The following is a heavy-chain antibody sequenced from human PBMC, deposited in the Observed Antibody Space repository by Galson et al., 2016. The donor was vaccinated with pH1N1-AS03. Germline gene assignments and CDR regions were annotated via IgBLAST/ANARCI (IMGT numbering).Heavy chain of an antibody. Sequence: PALVNPTQTLTLTCSFSGFSLTSPGVCVTWVRQPPGKALEWLATIDSDDDKYFTTSLKTRLTISKATSKNQVVLTITNMDPADPATDCCARVWGAAAGYFDDWGPGNRVVVSS. J-gene: IGHJ4*02. CDR1: GFSLTSPGVC. CDR2: IDSDDDK. D-gene: IGHD6-13*01. CDR3: ARVWGAAAGYFDD. V-gene: IGHV2-70*20.